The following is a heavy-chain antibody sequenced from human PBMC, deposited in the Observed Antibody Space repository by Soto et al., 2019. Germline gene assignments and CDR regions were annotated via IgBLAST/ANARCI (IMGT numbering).Heavy chain of an antibody. V-gene: IGHV1-18*01. J-gene: IGHJ4*02. Sequence: QVQLVQSGAEVKKPGASVKVSCKASGYTFTSYGISWVRQAPGQGLEWMGWISAYNGNTNYAQKLQGRVTMTTGTSTSTAHIELRSLRSDDTAVYYCARATYDFWSDYWGQGTLLTVSS. CDR2: ISAYNGNT. D-gene: IGHD3-3*01. CDR1: GYTFTSYG. CDR3: ARATYDFWSDY.